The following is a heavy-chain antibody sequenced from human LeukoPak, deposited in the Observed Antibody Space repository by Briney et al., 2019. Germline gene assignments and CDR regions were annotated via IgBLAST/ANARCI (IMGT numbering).Heavy chain of an antibody. D-gene: IGHD5-18*01. Sequence: GGSLRLSCAASGFTFSSYSMNWVRQAPGKGLEWVSSISSSSSYIYYADSVKGRFTNSRDNAKNSLYLQMNSLRAEDTAVYYCARGENNYGYYYFDYWGQGTLVTVSS. J-gene: IGHJ4*02. CDR1: GFTFSSYS. V-gene: IGHV3-21*01. CDR2: ISSSSSYI. CDR3: ARGENNYGYYYFDY.